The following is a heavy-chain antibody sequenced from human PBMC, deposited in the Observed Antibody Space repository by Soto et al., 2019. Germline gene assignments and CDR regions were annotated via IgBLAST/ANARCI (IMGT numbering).Heavy chain of an antibody. D-gene: IGHD1-26*01. CDR2: INSDGSNT. CDR1: GFTFSNYW. Sequence: EVQLVESGGGLVQPGGSLRLSCAASGFTFSNYWIHWVRQAPGKGLVWVSRINSDGSNTGYADSVKGRFTISRDNAKNTVYLQMNSLRAEDTAVYYCAGWKVGEFVPLDSWGQGTLVTVSA. J-gene: IGHJ4*02. CDR3: AGWKVGEFVPLDS. V-gene: IGHV3-74*01.